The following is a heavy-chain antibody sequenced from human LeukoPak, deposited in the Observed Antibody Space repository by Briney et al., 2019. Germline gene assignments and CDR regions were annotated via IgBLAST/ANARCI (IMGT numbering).Heavy chain of an antibody. V-gene: IGHV3-49*04. CDR2: IRSKAYGGTT. Sequence: GSLRLSCTASGFTFGDYAMSWVRQAPGKGREWVGFIRSKAYGGTTEYAASVKGRFTISRDDSKSIAYLQMNSLKTEDTAVYYCTRVHGSGSFSVYWGQGTLVTVSS. D-gene: IGHD3-10*01. CDR3: TRVHGSGSFSVY. J-gene: IGHJ4*02. CDR1: GFTFGDYA.